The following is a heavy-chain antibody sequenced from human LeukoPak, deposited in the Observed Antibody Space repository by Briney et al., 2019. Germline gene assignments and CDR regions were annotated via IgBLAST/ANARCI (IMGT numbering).Heavy chain of an antibody. Sequence: ASVKVSCKASGYTFTGYYMHWVRQAPGQGLEWMGIINPSGGSTSYAQKFQGRVTMTRDTSTSTVYMELSSLRSEDTAVYYCARDHYGEGWFDPWGQGTLVTVSS. J-gene: IGHJ5*02. CDR1: GYTFTGYY. D-gene: IGHD4-17*01. V-gene: IGHV1-46*01. CDR2: INPSGGST. CDR3: ARDHYGEGWFDP.